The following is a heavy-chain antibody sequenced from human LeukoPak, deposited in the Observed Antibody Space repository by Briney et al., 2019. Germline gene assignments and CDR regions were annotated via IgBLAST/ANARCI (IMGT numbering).Heavy chain of an antibody. V-gene: IGHV4-34*01. J-gene: IGHJ4*02. CDR1: GGSLSNYY. Sequence: SETLSRTCAVYGGSLSNYYWTWVRQPPGKGLEWIGEINHSVGANYSPSLKSRVTISLDTSKNQFSLKLSSVTAADTAVYYCAGTAPGDIVVVPAVLNWGQGTLVTVSS. CDR2: INHSVGA. D-gene: IGHD2-2*01. CDR3: AGTAPGDIVVVPAVLN.